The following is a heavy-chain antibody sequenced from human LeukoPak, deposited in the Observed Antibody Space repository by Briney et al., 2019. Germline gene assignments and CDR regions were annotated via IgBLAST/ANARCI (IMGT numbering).Heavy chain of an antibody. CDR2: ISGSGGST. J-gene: IGHJ4*02. Sequence: GGSLRLSCAASGFTFSSYAMSWVRQAPGKGLEWVSAISGSGGSTYYADSVKGRFTISRDNSKNTLYLQMNSLRAEDTAVYYCARDFTVTTRLFDYWGQGTLVTVSS. D-gene: IGHD4-17*01. V-gene: IGHV3-23*01. CDR1: GFTFSSYA. CDR3: ARDFTVTTRLFDY.